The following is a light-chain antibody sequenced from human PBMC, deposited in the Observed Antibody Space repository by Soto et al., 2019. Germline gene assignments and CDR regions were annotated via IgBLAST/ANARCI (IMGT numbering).Light chain of an antibody. J-gene: IGLJ3*02. V-gene: IGLV1-44*01. CDR3: AAWDDSLNGWV. CDR1: SSNIRSNT. Sequence: QSVLTQPPSASGTPGQRATISCSGSSSNIRSNTVNWYQQLPGTAPKLLIYSNNQRPSGVPDRFSGSKSGTSASLAISGLQSEDEADYYCAAWDDSLNGWVFGGGTKLTVL. CDR2: SNN.